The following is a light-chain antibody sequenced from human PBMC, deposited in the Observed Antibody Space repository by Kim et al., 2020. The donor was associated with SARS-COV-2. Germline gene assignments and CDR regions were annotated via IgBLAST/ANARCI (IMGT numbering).Light chain of an antibody. J-gene: IGLJ3*02. V-gene: IGLV1-51*01. CDR3: GSWDRNLCVWV. Sequence: QSVLTQPPSVSAAPGQKVTIFCSGGSSNIGSKYVSWYQQFPGTAPKLLIYDNDKRRSGIPDRFSGSKSGTSATLGITGLQTGDEADYYCGSWDRNLCVWVFGGGTQLTVL. CDR1: SSNIGSKY. CDR2: DND.